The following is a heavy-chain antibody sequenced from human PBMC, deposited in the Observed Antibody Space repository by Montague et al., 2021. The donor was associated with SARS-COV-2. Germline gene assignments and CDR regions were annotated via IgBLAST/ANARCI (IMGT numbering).Heavy chain of an antibody. CDR2: IHYSGST. D-gene: IGHD3-10*01. V-gene: IGHV4-39*07. Sequence: SETLSLTCTVSGGSISSSSYYWGWIRQPPGKGLEWIGSIHYSGSTYHNPSLKSRVTISVDTSKNQFSLKLSPVTAADTAVYYCARDLAGYYGSGSYGGMDVWGQGTTVTVSS. CDR3: ARDLAGYYGSGSYGGMDV. J-gene: IGHJ6*02. CDR1: GGSISSSSYY.